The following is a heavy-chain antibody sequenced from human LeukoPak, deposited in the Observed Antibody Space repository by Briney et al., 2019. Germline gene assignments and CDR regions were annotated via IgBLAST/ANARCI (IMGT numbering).Heavy chain of an antibody. CDR3: ASGGRGYDSSGYYYN. D-gene: IGHD3-22*01. CDR2: IIPILGIA. V-gene: IGHV1-69*04. Sequence: SVKVSCKASGGTFSSYAISWVRQAPGQGLEWLGRIIPILGIANYAQKFQGRVTMTRDTSISTAYMELSRLRSDDTAVYYCASGGRGYDSSGYYYNWGQGTLVTVSS. J-gene: IGHJ4*02. CDR1: GGTFSSYA.